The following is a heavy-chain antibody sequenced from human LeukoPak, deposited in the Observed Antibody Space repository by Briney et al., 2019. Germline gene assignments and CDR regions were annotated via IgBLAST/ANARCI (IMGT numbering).Heavy chain of an antibody. Sequence: GGSLRLSCAASGFTFSSYAMTWVRQAPGKGLEWVSSISGSGGSTNYADSVKGRFTISRDNSKNTLYLQMSSLRAEDTAVYYCARGSGIAAAGLNWFDPWGQGTLVTVSS. CDR3: ARGSGIAAAGLNWFDP. D-gene: IGHD6-13*01. CDR2: ISGSGGST. CDR1: GFTFSSYA. V-gene: IGHV3-23*01. J-gene: IGHJ5*02.